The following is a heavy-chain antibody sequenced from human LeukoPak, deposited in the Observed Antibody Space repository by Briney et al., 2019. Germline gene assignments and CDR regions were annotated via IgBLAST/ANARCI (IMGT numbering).Heavy chain of an antibody. V-gene: IGHV1-24*01. CDR3: ATSVLRFLDRFDY. D-gene: IGHD3-3*01. Sequence: GASVKVSCKVSGYTLTELSMHWVRQAPGEGLEWMGGLDPEDGETIYAQKFQGRVTMTEDTSTDTAYMELSSLRSEDTAVYYCATSVLRFLDRFDYWGQGTLATVSS. J-gene: IGHJ4*02. CDR1: GYTLTELS. CDR2: LDPEDGET.